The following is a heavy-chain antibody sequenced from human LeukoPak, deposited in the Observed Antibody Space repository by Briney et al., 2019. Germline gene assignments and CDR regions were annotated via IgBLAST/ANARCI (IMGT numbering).Heavy chain of an antibody. CDR3: AKDLHYCVAMDV. J-gene: IGHJ6*02. D-gene: IGHD3-10*02. CDR1: GFTFSGFA. V-gene: IGHV3-23*01. CDR2: IGSDYKT. Sequence: AGGSLRLSCAASGFTFSGFAMSWVRQAPGKGLEWVSSIGSDYKTHYSESVKGRFAISRDNSKSTLFLQMNSLRAEDTALYYCAKDLHYCVAMDVWGQGTAVTVSS.